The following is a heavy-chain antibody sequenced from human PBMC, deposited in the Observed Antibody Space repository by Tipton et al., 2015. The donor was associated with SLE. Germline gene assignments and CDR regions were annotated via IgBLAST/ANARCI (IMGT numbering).Heavy chain of an antibody. CDR1: GDSLSGQD. CDR2: IYYSGTT. V-gene: IGHV4-59*11. Sequence: TLSLTCTVSGDSLSGQDWSWIRQPPGKGLGWIGYIYYSGTTNYNTALKRRVTISVDTSKNQFSLKLTSVTAADTAVYYCARGGASSKWLDPWGQGILVTVSS. D-gene: IGHD6-6*01. CDR3: ARGGASSKWLDP. J-gene: IGHJ5*02.